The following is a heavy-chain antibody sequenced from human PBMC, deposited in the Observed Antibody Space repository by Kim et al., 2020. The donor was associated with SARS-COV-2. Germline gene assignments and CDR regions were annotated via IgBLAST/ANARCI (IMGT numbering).Heavy chain of an antibody. CDR2: IWYDGSNK. Sequence: GGSLRLSCAASGFTFSSYGMHWVRQAPGKGLEWVAVIWYDGSNKYYADSVKGRFTISRDNSKNTLYLQMNSLRAEDTAVYYCARSGIAAMAPGVYYYGMDVWGQGTTVTVSS. J-gene: IGHJ6*02. D-gene: IGHD2-2*01. CDR3: ARSGIAAMAPGVYYYGMDV. V-gene: IGHV3-33*01. CDR1: GFTFSSYG.